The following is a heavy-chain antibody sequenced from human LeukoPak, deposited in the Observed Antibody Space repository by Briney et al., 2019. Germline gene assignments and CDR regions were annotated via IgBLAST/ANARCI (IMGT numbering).Heavy chain of an antibody. Sequence: GESLKISCKGSGYSFTSYWIGWVRQMPRKGLEWMGTVSSGASDTIYSPSFQGQVSISADRSINTAYLQWSSLKASDTAMYFCARGGWGYSFDYWGQGTLVTVSS. J-gene: IGHJ4*02. D-gene: IGHD3-16*01. CDR2: VSSGASDT. V-gene: IGHV5-51*01. CDR3: ARGGWGYSFDY. CDR1: GYSFTSYW.